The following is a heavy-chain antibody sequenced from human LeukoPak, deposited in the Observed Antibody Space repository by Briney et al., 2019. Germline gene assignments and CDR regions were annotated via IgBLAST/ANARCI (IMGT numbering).Heavy chain of an antibody. Sequence: GGSLRLSCAVSGFTVSSNYMSWVRQAPGKGLEWVSVIYNDGSTFYADSVKGRFTISRDNFKNTLYLQMNSLRAEDTAVYYCAITGESSNWALYFDYWGQGTLVTVSS. V-gene: IGHV3-53*01. J-gene: IGHJ4*02. CDR3: AITGESSNWALYFDY. CDR2: IYNDGST. D-gene: IGHD6-13*01. CDR1: GFTVSSNY.